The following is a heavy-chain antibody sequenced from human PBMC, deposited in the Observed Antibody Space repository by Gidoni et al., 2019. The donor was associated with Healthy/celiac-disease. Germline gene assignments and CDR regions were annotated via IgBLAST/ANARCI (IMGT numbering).Heavy chain of an antibody. CDR3: AKLYIGYDHPFDY. V-gene: IGHV3-23*01. CDR1: GCTFSSYA. CDR2: ISGSGGST. J-gene: IGHJ4*02. D-gene: IGHD5-12*01. Sequence: EGQLLESGGGVLQHGGYLRLSCAASGCTFSSYAMSWVRQAPGKGLVWVSAISGSGGSTYYADSVKGRFTISRDNSKNTLYLQTISLRAEDTSVYYCAKLYIGYDHPFDYWGQGTLVTVSS.